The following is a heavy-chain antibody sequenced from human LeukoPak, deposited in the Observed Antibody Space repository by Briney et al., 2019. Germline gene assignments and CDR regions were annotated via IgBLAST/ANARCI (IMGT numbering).Heavy chain of an antibody. CDR3: AKTMTTVTTYLDY. J-gene: IGHJ4*02. CDR2: ISYDGSNK. CDR1: GFTFSSYG. D-gene: IGHD4-17*01. Sequence: PGGSLRLSCAASGFTFSSYGMHWVRQAPGKGLEWVTVISYDGSNKYYADSVKGRFTISRDNSKNTLYLQMNSLRAEDTAVYYCAKTMTTVTTYLDYRGQGTLVTVSS. V-gene: IGHV3-30*18.